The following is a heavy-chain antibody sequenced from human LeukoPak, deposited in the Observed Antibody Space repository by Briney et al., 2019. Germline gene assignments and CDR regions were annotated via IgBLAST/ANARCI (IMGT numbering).Heavy chain of an antibody. CDR3: ARETYDFWSGYPQNYYYGMDV. Sequence: GGSLRLSCAASGFTFSSYDMHWVRQATGKGLEWVSAIGVAANTFYSGSVKGRFTISRDNAKNSLYLQMNSLRAEDTAVYYCARETYDFWSGYPQNYYYGMDVWGQGTTVTVSS. D-gene: IGHD3-3*01. CDR2: IGVAANT. V-gene: IGHV3-13*01. J-gene: IGHJ6*02. CDR1: GFTFSSYD.